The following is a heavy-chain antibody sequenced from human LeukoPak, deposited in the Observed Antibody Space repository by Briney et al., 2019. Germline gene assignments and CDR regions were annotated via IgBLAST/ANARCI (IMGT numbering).Heavy chain of an antibody. CDR1: GGTFSSYA. V-gene: IGHV1-69*04. D-gene: IGHD3-22*01. Sequence: SVKVSCKASGGTFSSYAISWVRQAPGQGLEWMGRIIPILGIANYAQKFQGRVTITADKSTSTAYMELSSLRSEDTAVYYCARSYYYDSSGSRHFDIWGQGTMVTVSS. J-gene: IGHJ3*02. CDR2: IIPILGIA. CDR3: ARSYYYDSSGSRHFDI.